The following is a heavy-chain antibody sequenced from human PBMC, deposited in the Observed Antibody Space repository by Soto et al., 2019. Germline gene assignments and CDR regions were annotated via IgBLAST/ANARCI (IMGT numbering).Heavy chain of an antibody. J-gene: IGHJ2*01. CDR2: ISYDGSNK. CDR1: GFTFSSYA. CDR3: ARGLYYGGTLDL. V-gene: IGHV3-30-3*01. Sequence: QVQLVESGGGVVQPGRSLRLSCAASGFTFSSYARHWVRQAPGKGLEWVAVISYDGSNKYYADSVKGRFTISRDNSKNTLYLQMNSLRAEDTAVYYCARGLYYGGTLDLWGRGTLVTVSS. D-gene: IGHD4-17*01.